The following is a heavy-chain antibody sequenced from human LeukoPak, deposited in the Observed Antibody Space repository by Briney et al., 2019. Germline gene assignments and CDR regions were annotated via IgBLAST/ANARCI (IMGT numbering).Heavy chain of an antibody. D-gene: IGHD3-9*01. J-gene: IGHJ4*02. CDR1: GGSISSSSYY. Sequence: PSETLSLTCTVSGGSISSSSYYWGWIRQSPGKGLEWIGYIYYSGSTNYNPSLKSRVTISVKTSKNQFSLKLRSVTAADTAVYYCARVTGYTIEDYFDYWGQGTLVTVSS. V-gene: IGHV4-61*05. CDR3: ARVTGYTIEDYFDY. CDR2: IYYSGST.